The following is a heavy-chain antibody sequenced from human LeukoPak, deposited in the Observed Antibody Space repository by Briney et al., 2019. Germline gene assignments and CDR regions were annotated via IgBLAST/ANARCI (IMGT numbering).Heavy chain of an antibody. V-gene: IGHV4-34*01. J-gene: IGHJ4*02. CDR1: GGSFSGYY. CDR2: INHSGST. Sequence: SETLSLTCAVYGGSFSGYYWSWIRQPPGKGLEWIGEINHSGSTNYNPSLKSRVTISVDTSKNQFSLKPSSVTAADTAVYYCARAYGDYRSRLFDYWGQGTLVTVSS. D-gene: IGHD4-17*01. CDR3: ARAYGDYRSRLFDY.